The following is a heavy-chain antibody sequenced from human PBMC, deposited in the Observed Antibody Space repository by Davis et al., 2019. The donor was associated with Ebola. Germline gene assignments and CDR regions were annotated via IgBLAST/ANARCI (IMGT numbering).Heavy chain of an antibody. CDR3: VRVYSGSYDP. Sequence: LSLTCAASGFTFSRYWMSWVRQAPGKGLEWVANIKQGGDEKYYVDSVKGRFIISRDDAKNSLYLQMNSLRAEDTAVYYCVRVYSGSYDPWGQGTLVTVSS. V-gene: IGHV3-7*01. CDR1: GFTFSRYW. CDR2: IKQGGDEK. J-gene: IGHJ5*02. D-gene: IGHD1-26*01.